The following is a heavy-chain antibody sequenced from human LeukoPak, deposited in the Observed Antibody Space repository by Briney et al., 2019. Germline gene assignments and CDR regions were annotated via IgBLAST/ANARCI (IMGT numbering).Heavy chain of an antibody. CDR3: TRGLRLGYCSGGSCYYWFDP. CDR2: INHSGST. J-gene: IGHJ5*02. D-gene: IGHD2-15*01. Sequence: SETLSLTCTVSGGSISSYYWNWIRQPPGKGLEWIGEINHSGSTNYNPSLQSRVTISADTSKNQFSLNLRSVIAADTAVYYCTRGLRLGYCSGGSCYYWFDPWGQGTRVTVSS. V-gene: IGHV4-34*01. CDR1: GGSISSYY.